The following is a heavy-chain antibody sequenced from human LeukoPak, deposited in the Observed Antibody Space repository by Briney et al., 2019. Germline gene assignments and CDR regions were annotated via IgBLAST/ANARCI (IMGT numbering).Heavy chain of an antibody. CDR1: GGSISSYY. CDR3: ARDNGDYYMDV. CDR2: IYYSGST. V-gene: IGHV4-59*01. Sequence: SETLSLTCTVSGGSISSYYWSWIRQPPGKGLEWIGYIYYSGSTNYNPSLTSRVTIAVDTSKNQFSLKLSSVTAADTAVYYCARDNGDYYMDVWGKGTTVTVSS. J-gene: IGHJ6*03. D-gene: IGHD2-8*01.